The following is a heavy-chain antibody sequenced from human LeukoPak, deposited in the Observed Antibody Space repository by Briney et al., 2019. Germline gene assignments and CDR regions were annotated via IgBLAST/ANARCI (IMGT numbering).Heavy chain of an antibody. D-gene: IGHD4-23*01. CDR1: GYTFTSYG. V-gene: IGHV1-18*01. J-gene: IGHJ6*03. CDR3: AIGGNSMGYYYYYMDV. Sequence: ASVKVSCKASGYTFTSYGISWVRQAPGQGLEWMGWISAYNGNTNYAQKLQGRVTMTTDTSTSTAYMELRSLRSDDTAVYYCAIGGNSMGYYYYYMDVWSKGTTVTVSS. CDR2: ISAYNGNT.